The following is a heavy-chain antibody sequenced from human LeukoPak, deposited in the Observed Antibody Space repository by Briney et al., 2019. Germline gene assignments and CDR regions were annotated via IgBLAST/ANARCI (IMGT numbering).Heavy chain of an antibody. CDR1: GFTFSSYG. CDR3: VKDRLYDSSGFYAH. D-gene: IGHD3-22*01. Sequence: GRSLRLSCAASGFTFSSYGMHWVRQAPGKGLEWVAFIWYDGSNKYYADSVKGRFTISRDNSMNTLYLQMNSLRAEDTALYYCVKDRLYDSSGFYAHWGQGTLVTVSS. J-gene: IGHJ4*02. V-gene: IGHV3-30*02. CDR2: IWYDGSNK.